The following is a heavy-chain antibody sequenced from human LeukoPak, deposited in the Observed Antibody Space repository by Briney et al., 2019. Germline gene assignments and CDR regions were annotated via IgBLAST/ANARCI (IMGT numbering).Heavy chain of an antibody. D-gene: IGHD3-10*01. J-gene: IGHJ1*01. CDR1: GFTFSSYG. Sequence: PGGSLRLSCAASGFTFSSYGMHWVRQAPGKGLEWVAFIRYDGSNKYYADSVKSRFTISRDNSKNTLYLQMNRLRAEDTAVYYCAKDRVRLRWGAEYFQHWGQGTLVTVSS. CDR3: AKDRVRLRWGAEYFQH. V-gene: IGHV3-30*02. CDR2: IRYDGSNK.